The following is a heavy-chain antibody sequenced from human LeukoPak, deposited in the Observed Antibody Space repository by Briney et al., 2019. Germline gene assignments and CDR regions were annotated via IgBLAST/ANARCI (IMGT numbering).Heavy chain of an antibody. CDR2: ISAYNGNT. J-gene: IGHJ4*02. D-gene: IGHD3-22*01. CDR3: ARPYYYDSSGLNSLDY. CDR1: GYTFTSYG. Sequence: GASVKVSCKASGYTFTSYGISWVRQAPGQGLEWMGWISAYNGNTNYAQKLQGRVTMTTDTSTSTAYMELRSLRSDDTAVYYCARPYYYDSSGLNSLDYWGQGTLVTVPS. V-gene: IGHV1-18*01.